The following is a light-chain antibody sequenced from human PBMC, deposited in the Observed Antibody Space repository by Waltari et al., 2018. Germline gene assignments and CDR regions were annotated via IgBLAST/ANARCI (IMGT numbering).Light chain of an antibody. J-gene: IGLJ2*01. Sequence: SALTQPASVSASPGQSITISCTGSSSDIGSYDLVAWYQQHPGKAPHLLIYEVDKRPSGVSYRFSGSNSGNAASLTVSGLQPEDEGHYFCSSYTYGGPWVFGGGTLLTVL. CDR2: EVD. V-gene: IGLV2-23*02. CDR1: SSDIGSYDL. CDR3: SSYTYGGPWV.